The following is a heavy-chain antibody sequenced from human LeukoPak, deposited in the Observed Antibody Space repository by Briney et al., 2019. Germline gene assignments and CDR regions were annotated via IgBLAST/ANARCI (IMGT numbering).Heavy chain of an antibody. CDR2: IYTSGST. J-gene: IGHJ6*02. D-gene: IGHD1-14*01. V-gene: IGHV4-4*07. CDR3: ARQPPQYYGMDV. Sequence: NLSETLSLTCTVSGGSFSNYYWSWIRQPAGKGLEWIGRIYTSGSTNYNPPVKSRVTMSVDTSNNQFSLKLTSVTAADTAVYYCARQPPQYYGMDVWGQGTTVTVSS. CDR1: GGSFSNYY.